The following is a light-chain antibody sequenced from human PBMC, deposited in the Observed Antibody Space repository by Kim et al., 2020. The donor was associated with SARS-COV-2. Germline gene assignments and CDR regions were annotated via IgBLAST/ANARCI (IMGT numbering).Light chain of an antibody. CDR1: QDIAMY. V-gene: IGKV1-33*01. CDR3: QQHDSLPLA. Sequence: SVTVGDRVSITCQASQDIAMYLNWYQQKPGKAPKGLIYDASNLERGVPSRFSGSGSGTEFIFTISGLQPEDIATYYCQQHDSLPLAFGAGTKLEI. CDR2: DAS. J-gene: IGKJ4*01.